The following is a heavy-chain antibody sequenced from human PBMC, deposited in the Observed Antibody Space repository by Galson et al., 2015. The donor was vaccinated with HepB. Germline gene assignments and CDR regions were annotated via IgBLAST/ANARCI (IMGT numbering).Heavy chain of an antibody. CDR1: NDSVSTDNYY. J-gene: IGHJ4*02. Sequence: LSLTCSVTNDSVSTDNYYWGWIRQPPGKGLEYIGYIFYNGNTNHNPSFKSRVTISVDTSKNQFSLRLNSVTAADTAVYYCVRDLGIASGPFDYWGQGALVTVSS. D-gene: IGHD3-10*01. CDR2: IFYNGNT. CDR3: VRDLGIASGPFDY. V-gene: IGHV4-61*01.